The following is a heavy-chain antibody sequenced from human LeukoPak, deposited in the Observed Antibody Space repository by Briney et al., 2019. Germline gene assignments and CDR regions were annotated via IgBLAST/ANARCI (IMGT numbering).Heavy chain of an antibody. D-gene: IGHD2-2*01. J-gene: IGHJ4*02. Sequence: ASVKVSCKASGGTFSSYAISWVRQAPGQGLEWMGRIIPILGIANYAQKFQGRVTITADKSTSTAYMELSSLRSEDTAVYYWASSIPPGCSSTSCYSPFDYWGQGTLVTVSS. CDR3: ASSIPPGCSSTSCYSPFDY. CDR2: IIPILGIA. CDR1: GGTFSSYA. V-gene: IGHV1-69*04.